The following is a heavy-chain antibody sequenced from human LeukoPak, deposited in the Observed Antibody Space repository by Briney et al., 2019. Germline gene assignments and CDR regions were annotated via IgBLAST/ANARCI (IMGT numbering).Heavy chain of an antibody. CDR2: ITGNGATT. CDR3: ATGAYYAD. V-gene: IGHV3-23*01. Sequence: GGSLRLSCAASGFSFSNYGMNWVRQAPGKGLEWVSGITGNGATTYYADSVKGRFTISRDNSKNTLYLQMNSLRVDDTAVYYCATGAYYADWGQGTLVTVSS. D-gene: IGHD3-3*01. CDR1: GFSFSNYG. J-gene: IGHJ1*01.